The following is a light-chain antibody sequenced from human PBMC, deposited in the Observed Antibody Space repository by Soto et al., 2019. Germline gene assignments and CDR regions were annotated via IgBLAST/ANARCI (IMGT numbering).Light chain of an antibody. V-gene: IGLV2-11*01. CDR1: SSDVGAYNY. CDR3: CSYAGGYIFV. J-gene: IGLJ1*01. Sequence: QSALTQPRSVSGSPGQSVTISCTGTSSDVGAYNYVSWYQQHPGKAPKLIIYDVTKRPSGVPDRFSGSKSGNTASLTISGLQAEDEVDYYCCSYAGGYIFVFGTGTKLTVL. CDR2: DVT.